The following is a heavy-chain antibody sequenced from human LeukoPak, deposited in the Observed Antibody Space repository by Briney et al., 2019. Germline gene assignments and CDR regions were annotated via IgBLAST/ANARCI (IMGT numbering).Heavy chain of an antibody. CDR3: AREAAAGTRSFDY. J-gene: IGHJ4*02. D-gene: IGHD6-13*01. V-gene: IGHV4-59*12. CDR1: GGSISSYY. CDR2: IYYSGST. Sequence: SETLSLTCTVSGGSISSYYWSWIRQPPGKGLEWIGYIYYSGSTNYNPSLKSRVTISVDTSKNQFSLKLSSVTAADTAVYYCAREAAAGTRSFDYWGQGTLVTVSS.